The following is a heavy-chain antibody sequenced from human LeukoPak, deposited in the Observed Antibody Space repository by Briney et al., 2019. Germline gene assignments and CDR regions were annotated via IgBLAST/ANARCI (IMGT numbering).Heavy chain of an antibody. CDR1: GYTFTSYY. V-gene: IGHV1-46*01. CDR2: INPSGGST. D-gene: IGHD3-10*01. Sequence: ASVKFSCKASGYTFTSYYMHWMRQAPGQGLEWMGIINPSGGSTSYAQKFQGRVTMTRDTSTSTVYMELSSLRSEDTAVYYCARGTYSGSYYYYYYGMDVWGQGTTVTVSS. CDR3: ARGTYSGSYYYYYYGMDV. J-gene: IGHJ6*02.